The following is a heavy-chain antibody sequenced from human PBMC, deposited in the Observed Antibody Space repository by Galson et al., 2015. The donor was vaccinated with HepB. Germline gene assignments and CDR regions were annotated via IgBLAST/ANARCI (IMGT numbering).Heavy chain of an antibody. V-gene: IGHV5-51*03. J-gene: IGHJ3*02. CDR2: IYPGDSDT. Sequence: QSGAEVKKPGESLKISCKGSGYSFTSYWIGWVRQMPGKGLEWMGIIYPGDSDTRYSPSFQGQVTISADKSISTAYLQWSSLKASDTAMYYCARRIGYCSGGSCLLAFDIWGQGTMVTVSS. CDR3: ARRIGYCSGGSCLLAFDI. CDR1: GYSFTSYW. D-gene: IGHD2-15*01.